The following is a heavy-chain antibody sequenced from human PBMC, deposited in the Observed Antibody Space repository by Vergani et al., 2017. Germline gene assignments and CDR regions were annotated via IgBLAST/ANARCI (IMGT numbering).Heavy chain of an antibody. J-gene: IGHJ6*02. CDR3: AKGNDRYCSGGSCSYYYYCMDV. V-gene: IGHV3-43*01. CDR2: ISWDGGST. CDR1: GFTFDDYT. D-gene: IGHD2-15*01. Sequence: EVQLLESGGGLVQPGGSLRLSCAASGFTFDDYTMHWVRQAPGKGLEWVSLISWDGGSTYYADSVKGRFTISRDNSKNTLYLQMNSLRAEDTAVYYCAKGNDRYCSGGSCSYYYYCMDVWGQGTTVTVSS.